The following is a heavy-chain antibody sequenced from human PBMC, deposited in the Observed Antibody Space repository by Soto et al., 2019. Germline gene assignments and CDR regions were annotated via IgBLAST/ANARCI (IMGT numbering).Heavy chain of an antibody. D-gene: IGHD3-3*01. CDR2: IYPGDSDA. Sequence: GESLKISCEASGYSFTTYWIGWVRQMPGKGLEWMGNIYPGDSDARYSPSFQGQVTMSADKSISTAYLQWSSLKASDTAMYYCARRAAAAPIQPVDYWGQGTLVTVSS. CDR1: GYSFTTYW. J-gene: IGHJ4*02. V-gene: IGHV5-51*01. CDR3: ARRAAAAPIQPVDY.